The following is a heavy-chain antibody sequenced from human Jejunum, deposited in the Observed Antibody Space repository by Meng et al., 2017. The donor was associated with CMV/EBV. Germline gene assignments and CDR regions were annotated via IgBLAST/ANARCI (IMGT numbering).Heavy chain of an antibody. CDR1: GFTFSSSW. CDR2: TNSDGSST. V-gene: IGHV3-74*01. CDR3: ASDRYSSTWTYY. J-gene: IGHJ4*02. D-gene: IGHD6-13*01. Sequence: CAASGFTFSSSWMHWVRQAPGKGLVWVSRTNSDGSSTSYADAVEGRFTISRDNAKNTLYLQLNSLRAEDTAIYYCASDRYSSTWTYYWGQGTLVTVSS.